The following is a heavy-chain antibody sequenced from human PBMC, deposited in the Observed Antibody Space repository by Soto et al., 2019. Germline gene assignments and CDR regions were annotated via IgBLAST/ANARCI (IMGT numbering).Heavy chain of an antibody. D-gene: IGHD1-1*01. J-gene: IGHJ5*02. CDR2: IYTAGGT. CDR3: ARALQVAKGGFDP. CDR1: GFTVSNTY. Sequence: GSLRLSCAASGFTVSNTYMTWVRQPPGKGLECVSVIYTAGGTNYADSVKGRFIISRDNSKNTLYLQMNSLRAEDTAVYYCARALQVAKGGFDPWGQGTLVTVSS. V-gene: IGHV3-53*01.